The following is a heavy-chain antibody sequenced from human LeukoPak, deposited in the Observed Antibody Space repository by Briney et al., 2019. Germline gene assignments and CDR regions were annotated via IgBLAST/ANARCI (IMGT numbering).Heavy chain of an antibody. J-gene: IGHJ4*02. Sequence: ASVKVSCEASGCTFPSYFMHWVRQAPGQGLEWMGIINPTGGSTTYAQKFQGRVTMTRDTSTSTVYMELSSLRSDDTAVYYCARTAARRFDYWGQGTLVTVSS. CDR2: INPTGGST. D-gene: IGHD6-6*01. V-gene: IGHV1-46*01. CDR1: GCTFPSYF. CDR3: ARTAARRFDY.